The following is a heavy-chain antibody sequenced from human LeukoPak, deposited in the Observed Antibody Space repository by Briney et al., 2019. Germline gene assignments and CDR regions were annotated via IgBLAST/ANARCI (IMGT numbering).Heavy chain of an antibody. CDR1: GYSFTSYW. V-gene: IGHV5-51*01. CDR2: IYPGDSDT. CDR3: ARHIRRAGYYFDY. D-gene: IGHD5-24*01. Sequence: GESLKISCKGSGYSFTSYWIGWVRQMPGKGLEWMGIIYPGDSDTRYSPSFQGRVTISADKSTSTAYLQWSSLQASDTAMYYCARHIRRAGYYFDYWGQGTLVTVSS. J-gene: IGHJ4*02.